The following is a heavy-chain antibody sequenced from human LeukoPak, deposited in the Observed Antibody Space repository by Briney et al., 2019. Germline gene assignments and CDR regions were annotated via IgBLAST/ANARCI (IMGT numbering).Heavy chain of an antibody. Sequence: ASVKVSCKASGFTFTAYDIHWVRQAPGQGLEWMGKINPNSGGTEYTHNFHGRVSTTRDTSISTVYMELARLTSDDTAVYYCAREGGRNLGEYWFDPWGQGTLVTVSP. CDR3: AREGGRNLGEYWFDP. CDR2: INPNSGGT. D-gene: IGHD3-16*01. V-gene: IGHV1-2*02. J-gene: IGHJ5*02. CDR1: GFTFTAYD.